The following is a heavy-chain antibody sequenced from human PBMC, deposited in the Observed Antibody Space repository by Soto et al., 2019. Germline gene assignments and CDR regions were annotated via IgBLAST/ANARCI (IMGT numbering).Heavy chain of an antibody. CDR1: GGSFSGYY. V-gene: IGHV4-34*01. CDR3: ARGFGYYGSGSNPFYYMDV. D-gene: IGHD3-10*01. CDR2: INHSGST. Sequence: SETLSLNCAAYGGSFSGYYWNWIRQPPGKGMEWIGEINHSGSTNYNPSLKSRVTILVDTSKNQFFLKLSSVTAADTAVFYCARGFGYYGSGSNPFYYMDVWGKGTTVTVSS. J-gene: IGHJ6*03.